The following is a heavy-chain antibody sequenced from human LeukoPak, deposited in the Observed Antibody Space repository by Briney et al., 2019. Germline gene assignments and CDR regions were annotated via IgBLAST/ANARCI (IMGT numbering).Heavy chain of an antibody. Sequence: PGGSLRLSCAASGFTFSSYSMNWVRQAPGKGLEWVSSISSSSSYIYYADSVKGRFTISRDNAKNSLYLQMNSLGAEDTAVYYCARDYNYGSGNFDYWGQGTPVTVSS. J-gene: IGHJ4*02. CDR1: GFTFSSYS. V-gene: IGHV3-21*01. D-gene: IGHD3-10*01. CDR3: ARDYNYGSGNFDY. CDR2: ISSSSSYI.